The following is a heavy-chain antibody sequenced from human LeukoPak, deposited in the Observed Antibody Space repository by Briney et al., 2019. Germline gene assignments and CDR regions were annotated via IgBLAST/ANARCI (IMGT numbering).Heavy chain of an antibody. CDR2: MNPNNGNT. CDR3: ARLASSSWPLYYYYGLDV. V-gene: IGHV1-8*01. D-gene: IGHD6-13*01. CDR1: GYTFTSYD. J-gene: IGHJ6*02. Sequence: ASVKVSCKASGYTFTSYDINWVRQATGQALEWMGWMNPNNGNTGYAQKFQGGVTMTRSTSISTAYMELSSLRSEDTAVYYCARLASSSWPLYYYYGLDVGGQGTTVTVSS.